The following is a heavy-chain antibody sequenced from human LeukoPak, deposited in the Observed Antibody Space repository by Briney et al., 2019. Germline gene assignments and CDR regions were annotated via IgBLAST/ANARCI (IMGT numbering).Heavy chain of an antibody. J-gene: IGHJ4*02. V-gene: IGHV4-59*01. D-gene: IGHD3-10*01. CDR1: GGSISSYY. Sequence: SETLSPTCTVSGGSISSYYWSWIRQPPGKGLEWIGYIYYSGSTNYNPSLKSRVTISVDTSKNQFSLKLSSVTAADTAVYYCARVPVDYYGSGYYFDYWGQGTLVNVSS. CDR3: ARVPVDYYGSGYYFDY. CDR2: IYYSGST.